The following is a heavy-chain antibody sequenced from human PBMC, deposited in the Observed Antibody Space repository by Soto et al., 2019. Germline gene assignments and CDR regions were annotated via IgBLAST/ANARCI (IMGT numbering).Heavy chain of an antibody. J-gene: IGHJ4*02. Sequence: QVQLQQRGAGLLMPSETLSLRCDVYGGSLGDYYWCCIRQPPGKGLEWIVEISHSGNTNYNPSLKSRVIILIDTSKNQFSLKLSFVTAADTAVYYCARGRKGSSSSWYVDWGQGTLVTVSS. D-gene: IGHD6-13*01. CDR1: GGSLGDYY. CDR3: ARGRKGSSSSWYVD. V-gene: IGHV4-34*01. CDR2: ISHSGNT.